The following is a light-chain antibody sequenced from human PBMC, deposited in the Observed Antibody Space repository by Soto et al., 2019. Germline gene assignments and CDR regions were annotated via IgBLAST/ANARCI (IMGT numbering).Light chain of an antibody. J-gene: IGKJ1*01. CDR2: DAS. V-gene: IGKV1-5*01. CDR1: QSINIW. CDR3: QEYNSWRGEWT. Sequence: DIQMTQSPSTLSASVGDRVTITCRASQSINIWLAWYQQKAGKAPKLLIYDASTLESGVPSRFSGSGSRTEFTLTISSLQPDVFATYYCQEYNSWRGEWTFGQGTKVEIK.